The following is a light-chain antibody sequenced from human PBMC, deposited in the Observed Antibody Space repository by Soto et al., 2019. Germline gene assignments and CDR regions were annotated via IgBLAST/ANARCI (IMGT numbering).Light chain of an antibody. CDR3: AACDASLNGYV. CDR2: SND. Sequence: QSVLTQSPSASGTPGQRVTMSCSGSTSNIGSKTVNWYRQLPGTAPKLLIYSNDQRPSGVPARFSGSKSGTSASLAISGLQSEAEADYYCAACDASLNGYVFGTGTQLAVL. J-gene: IGLJ1*01. CDR1: TSNIGSKT. V-gene: IGLV1-44*01.